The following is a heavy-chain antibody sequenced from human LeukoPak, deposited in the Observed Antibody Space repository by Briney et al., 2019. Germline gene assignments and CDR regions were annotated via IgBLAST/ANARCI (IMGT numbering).Heavy chain of an antibody. Sequence: SETLSLTCAVYGGSFSGYYWSWIRQPPGKGLEWIGEISHSGSTNYNPSLKSRVTISVDTSKNQFSLKLSSVTAADTAVYYCARAIAVAGLLYYFDYWGQGTLVTVSS. J-gene: IGHJ4*02. V-gene: IGHV4-34*01. CDR3: ARAIAVAGLLYYFDY. CDR2: ISHSGST. D-gene: IGHD6-19*01. CDR1: GGSFSGYY.